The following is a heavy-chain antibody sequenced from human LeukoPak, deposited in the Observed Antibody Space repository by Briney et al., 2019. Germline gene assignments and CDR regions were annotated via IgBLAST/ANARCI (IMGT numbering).Heavy chain of an antibody. V-gene: IGHV3-48*02. CDR2: ISSSSSSV. CDR1: GFTFSSYS. CDR3: ASSGSYRFDY. D-gene: IGHD1-26*01. J-gene: IGHJ4*02. Sequence: GGPLRLSCAASGFTFSSYSMNWVRQAPGKGLEWVSYISSSSSSVYYADSVKGRFSISRDNAKNSLYLQMNSLRDEDTAVYYCASSGSYRFDYWGQGTLVTVSS.